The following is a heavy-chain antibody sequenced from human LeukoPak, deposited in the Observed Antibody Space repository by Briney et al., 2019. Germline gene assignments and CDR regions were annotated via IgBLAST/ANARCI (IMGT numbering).Heavy chain of an antibody. CDR3: ARVPGVAPDY. CDR1: GGSISSYN. CDR2: INRDGSST. D-gene: IGHD3-10*01. Sequence: ETLSLTCTVSGGSISSYNMHWVRQAPGKGLVWISRINRDGSSTSHADSVKGRFTISRDNAKNTLYLQMNSLRAEDTAVYYCARVPGVAPDYWGQGTLVTVSS. V-gene: IGHV3-74*01. J-gene: IGHJ4*02.